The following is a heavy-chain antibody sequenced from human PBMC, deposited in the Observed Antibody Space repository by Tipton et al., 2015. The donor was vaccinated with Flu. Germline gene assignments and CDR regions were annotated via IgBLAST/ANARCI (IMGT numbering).Heavy chain of an antibody. CDR3: ARGLYDFWSGYYTDRFDY. CDR2: INSDGSST. Sequence: SLRLSCAASGFTFSSYWMHWVRQAPGKGLVWVSRINSDGSSTSYADSVKGRFTISRDNAKNTLYLQMNSLRAEDTAVYYCARGLYDFWSGYYTDRFDYWGQGTLVTVSS. CDR1: GFTFSSYW. V-gene: IGHV3-74*01. J-gene: IGHJ4*02. D-gene: IGHD3-3*01.